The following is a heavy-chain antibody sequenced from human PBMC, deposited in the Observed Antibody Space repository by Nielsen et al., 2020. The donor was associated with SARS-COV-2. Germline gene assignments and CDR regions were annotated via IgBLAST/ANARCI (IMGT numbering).Heavy chain of an antibody. Sequence: GESLKISCAASGFTFSSYPMNWVRQAPGKGLELVSIIYTGGSTTYYADSVKGRFTISRDNSKNTLYLQMNSLRAEDTAVYFCAKGPLPHSSGSGAFDYWGQGTLVTVSS. D-gene: IGHD3-10*01. J-gene: IGHJ4*02. CDR2: IYTGGSTT. CDR1: GFTFSSYP. V-gene: IGHV3-23*03. CDR3: AKGPLPHSSGSGAFDY.